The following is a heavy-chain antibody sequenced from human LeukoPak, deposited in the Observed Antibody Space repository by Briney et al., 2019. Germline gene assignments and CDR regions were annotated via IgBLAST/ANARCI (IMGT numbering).Heavy chain of an antibody. CDR3: AREANIAAAIVWFDP. D-gene: IGHD6-13*01. CDR1: GGSFSGYY. V-gene: IGHV4-34*01. CDR2: INHSGST. J-gene: IGHJ5*02. Sequence: EASETLSLTCAVYGGSFSGYYWNWIRQPPGKGLEWIGEINHSGSTNYNPSLKSRVTMSIDTSKNQFSLRLSSVTAADTAVYYCAREANIAAAIVWFDPWGQGTLVTVSS.